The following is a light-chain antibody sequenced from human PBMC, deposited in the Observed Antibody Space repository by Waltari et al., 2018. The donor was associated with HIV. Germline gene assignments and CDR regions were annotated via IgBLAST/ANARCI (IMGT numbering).Light chain of an antibody. Sequence: QSALTQPAPVSGSPGQSITISCTGTSSDVRGSTHVPWSQPHPGKAPQLMIYDVSNRPSGVSNRFSGSKSGNTASLTISGLQAEDEADYYCSSYTSSSTPWVFGGGTKLTVL. CDR1: SSDVRGSTH. CDR3: SSYTSSSTPWV. V-gene: IGLV2-14*01. CDR2: DVS. J-gene: IGLJ3*02.